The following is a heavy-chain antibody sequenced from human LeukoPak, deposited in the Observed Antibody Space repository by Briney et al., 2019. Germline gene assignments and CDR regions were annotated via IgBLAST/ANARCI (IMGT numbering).Heavy chain of an antibody. CDR2: INPNSGGT. Sequence: GASVKVSCKASGYTFTGYYMHWVRRAPGQGLEWMGWINPNSGGTNYAQKFQGRVTMTRDTSISTAYMELSRLRSDDKAVYYWAKGGYNWNSLDPWGQGTLVTVSS. J-gene: IGHJ5*02. CDR3: AKGGYNWNSLDP. CDR1: GYTFTGYY. D-gene: IGHD1-7*01. V-gene: IGHV1-2*02.